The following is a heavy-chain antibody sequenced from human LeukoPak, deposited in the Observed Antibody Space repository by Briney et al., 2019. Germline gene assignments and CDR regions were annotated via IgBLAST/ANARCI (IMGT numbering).Heavy chain of an antibody. Sequence: GGSLRLSCVVSGVPFSDYYMNWIRQAPGKGLEWISYISSSTSYTDYADSVKGRFTISRDNAKSALYLQMNSLRLEDTAVYYCAAGTAADFWGQGTLVTVSS. V-gene: IGHV3-11*03. J-gene: IGHJ4*02. CDR3: AAGTAADF. CDR1: GVPFSDYY. D-gene: IGHD6-13*01. CDR2: ISSSTSYT.